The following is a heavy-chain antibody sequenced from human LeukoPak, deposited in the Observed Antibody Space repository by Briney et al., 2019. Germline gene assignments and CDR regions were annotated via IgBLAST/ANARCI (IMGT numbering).Heavy chain of an antibody. Sequence: GGSLRLSCAASGFTFSSYAMNWVRQAPGKGLEWVTAISCNGSNTYYADSVKGRFTISRDNSKNTLYLQMNSLRAEDTAVYYCAKASRGLLWYSDLWGRGTLVTVSS. CDR3: AKASRGLLWYSDL. J-gene: IGHJ2*01. CDR1: GFTFSSYA. V-gene: IGHV3-23*01. CDR2: ISCNGSNT. D-gene: IGHD1-26*01.